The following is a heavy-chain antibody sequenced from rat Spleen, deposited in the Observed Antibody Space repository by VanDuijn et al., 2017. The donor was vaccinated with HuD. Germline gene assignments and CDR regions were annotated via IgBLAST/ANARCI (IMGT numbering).Heavy chain of an antibody. CDR2: ITNTGGST. CDR1: GFTFHNYW. D-gene: IGHD4-3*01. Sequence: EVQLVESGGGLVQPGRSLKLSCVASGFTFHNYWMTWIRQAPGKGLEWVASITNTGGSTYYPDSVKGRFTISRDTAESTLYLQMSSLRSEDTATYYCTRPDSAIYVMDAWGQGASVTVSS. J-gene: IGHJ4*01. CDR3: TRPDSAIYVMDA. V-gene: IGHV5-31*01.